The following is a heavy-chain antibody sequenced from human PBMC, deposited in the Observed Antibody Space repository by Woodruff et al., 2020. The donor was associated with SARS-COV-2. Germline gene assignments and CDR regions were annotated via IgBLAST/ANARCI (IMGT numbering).Heavy chain of an antibody. J-gene: IGHJ6*03. CDR2: IIPVFDTT. Sequence: RGGIIPVFDTTRYAPKFQDKVTITADESTGTAYMEVSSLTFEDTAVYYCARQSSYHYFYMDVWGKGTTVT. V-gene: IGHV1-69*01. CDR3: ARQSSYHYFYMDV.